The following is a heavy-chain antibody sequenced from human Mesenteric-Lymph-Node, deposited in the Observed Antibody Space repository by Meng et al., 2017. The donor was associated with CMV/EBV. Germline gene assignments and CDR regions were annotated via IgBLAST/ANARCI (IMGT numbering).Heavy chain of an antibody. CDR2: INWTGGST. V-gene: IGHV3-20*04. CDR3: ARGIYSFGY. Sequence: GESLKISCAATGFTFDDYGMSWVRQTPGKGLGWVSGINWTGGSTGYADSVKGRFTISRDNAKNSLYLQMNSLRAEDTAVYYCARGIYSFGYCGQGTLVTVSS. CDR1: GFTFDDYG. J-gene: IGHJ4*02. D-gene: IGHD4-11*01.